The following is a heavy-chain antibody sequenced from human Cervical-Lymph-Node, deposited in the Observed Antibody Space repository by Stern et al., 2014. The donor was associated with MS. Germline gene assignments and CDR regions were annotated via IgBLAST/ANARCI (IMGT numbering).Heavy chain of an antibody. CDR1: GFSLSAIGMR. CDR3: ARMDAYSNYYFDY. D-gene: IGHD4-11*01. V-gene: IGHV2-70*04. J-gene: IGHJ4*02. CDR2: IDWNDDK. Sequence: QITLKESGPALVKPTQTLTLTCTFSGFSLSAIGMRVSWIRQPPGKALEWLARIDWNDDKFYSTSLKTRLTISKDTSKNQVVLTMTDLDPVDTATYYCARMDAYSNYYFDYWGQGTLVTVSS.